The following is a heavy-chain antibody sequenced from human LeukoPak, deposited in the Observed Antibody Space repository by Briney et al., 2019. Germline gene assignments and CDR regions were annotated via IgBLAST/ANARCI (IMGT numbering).Heavy chain of an antibody. J-gene: IGHJ6*02. D-gene: IGHD3-9*01. CDR3: ARGAYLTGYQYGMDV. CDR2: INPNSGGT. CDR1: GYTFTAYY. V-gene: IGHV1-2*02. Sequence: ASVRVSCKASGYTFTAYYMHWVRQAPGQGVEWMGWINPNSGGTNYAQKFQGRDTMTRDTSISTAYMELSRLRSDDMAVYYCARGAYLTGYQYGMDVWGQGTTVTVSS.